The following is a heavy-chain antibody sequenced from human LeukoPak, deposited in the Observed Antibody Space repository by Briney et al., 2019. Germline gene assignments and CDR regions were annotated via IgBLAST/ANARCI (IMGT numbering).Heavy chain of an antibody. V-gene: IGHV1-8*01. CDR3: ARGPFSRYYDSSGCYLYYFDY. CDR2: MNPNSGNT. D-gene: IGHD3-22*01. J-gene: IGHJ4*02. CDR1: GYTFTSYD. Sequence: ASVKVSCKASGYTFTSYDINWVRQATGQGLEWMGWMNPNSGNTGYAQKFQGRVTMTRNTSISTAYMELSSLRSEDTAVYYCARGPFSRYYDSSGCYLYYFDYWGQGTLVTVSS.